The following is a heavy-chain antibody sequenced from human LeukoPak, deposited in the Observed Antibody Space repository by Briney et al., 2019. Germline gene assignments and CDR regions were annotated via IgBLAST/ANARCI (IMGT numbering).Heavy chain of an antibody. D-gene: IGHD6-13*01. V-gene: IGHV1-69*06. CDR2: IIPIFGTA. CDR3: AGPIAAAGRDSGYYYGMDV. CDR1: GGTFSSYA. J-gene: IGHJ6*04. Sequence: GSSVKVSCKASGGTFSSYAISWVRQAPGQGLEWMGEIIPIFGTANYAQKFQGRVTITADKSTSTAYMELSSLRSEDTAVYYCAGPIAAAGRDSGYYYGMDVWGKGTTVTVSS.